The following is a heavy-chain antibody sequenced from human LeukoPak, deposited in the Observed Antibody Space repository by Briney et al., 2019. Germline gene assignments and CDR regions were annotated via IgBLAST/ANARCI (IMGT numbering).Heavy chain of an antibody. V-gene: IGHV1-46*01. Sequence: ASVKVSCKASGYTFTSYYMHWVRQAPGQGLEWMGIINPSGGSTSYAQKFQGRVTMTRDMSTSTVYMELSSLRSEDTAVYYCATSMVKRFGETREGYFDYWGQGTLVTDSS. CDR2: INPSGGST. D-gene: IGHD3-10*01. CDR1: GYTFTSYY. J-gene: IGHJ4*02. CDR3: ATSMVKRFGETREGYFDY.